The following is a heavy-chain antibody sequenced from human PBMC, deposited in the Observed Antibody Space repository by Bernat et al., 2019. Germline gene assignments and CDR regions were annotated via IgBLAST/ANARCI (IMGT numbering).Heavy chain of an antibody. J-gene: IGHJ4*02. CDR3: ARGPLGEAPHDY. CDR1: GFTFSSYS. Sequence: EVQLVESGGGLVKPGGSLRLSCVGSGFTFSSYSMNWVRQAPGKGLEWVSSISGGSSYIYYADSMKGRFTISRDNAKNSLYLQMDSLRAEDTAVYFCARGPLGEAPHDYWGQGTLVTVSS. CDR2: ISGGSSYI. V-gene: IGHV3-21*01. D-gene: IGHD3-10*01.